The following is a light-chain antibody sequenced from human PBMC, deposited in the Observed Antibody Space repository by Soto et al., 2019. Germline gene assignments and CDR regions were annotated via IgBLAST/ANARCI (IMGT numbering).Light chain of an antibody. CDR3: QQYGSPPPT. J-gene: IGKJ4*01. V-gene: IGKV3-20*01. Sequence: EIVLTQSPGTLSLSPGERATLSCRASQSVSSSYLAWDQQKPGQAPRLLIYGASSRATGIPDRFSGSGSGTVFTLTISRLEPEDFAVYYCQQYGSPPPTFGGGTKVEIK. CDR2: GAS. CDR1: QSVSSSY.